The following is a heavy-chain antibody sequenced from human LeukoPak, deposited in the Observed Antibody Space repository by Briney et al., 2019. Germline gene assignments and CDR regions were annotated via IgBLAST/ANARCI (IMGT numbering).Heavy chain of an antibody. CDR1: GGSISSSSYY. J-gene: IGHJ5*02. CDR3: AGAGRQYNWFDP. V-gene: IGHV4-39*07. Sequence: PSETLSLTCTVSGGSISSSSYYWGWIRQPPGKGLEWIGEINHSGSTNYNPSLKSRVTISVDTSKNQFSLRLRSVTAADTAVYYCAGAGRQYNWFDPWGQGTLVTVSS. CDR2: INHSGST.